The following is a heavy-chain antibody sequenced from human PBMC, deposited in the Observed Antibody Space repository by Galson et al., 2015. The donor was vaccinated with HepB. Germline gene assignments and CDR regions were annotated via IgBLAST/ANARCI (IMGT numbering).Heavy chain of an antibody. CDR3: ARWYGSGSYYTPDFDY. D-gene: IGHD3-10*01. J-gene: IGHJ4*02. CDR2: ISAYNCNT. CDR1: GYTFTSYG. V-gene: IGHV1-18*01. Sequence: SVKVSCKASGYTFTSYGISWVRQAPGQGLEWMGWISAYNCNTNYAQKLQGRVTMTTDTSTSTAYMELRSLRSDDTAVYYCARWYGSGSYYTPDFDYWGQGTLVTVSS.